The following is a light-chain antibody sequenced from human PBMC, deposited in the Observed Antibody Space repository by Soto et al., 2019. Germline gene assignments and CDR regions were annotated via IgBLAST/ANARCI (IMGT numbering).Light chain of an antibody. Sequence: SPSTLSASVGDSVTITCRASQKVSPWLAWYQQKAGQAPKLLIYDVSALKRGVPPRFSGSGSGTEFTLTISSLQPDDFATYYCQQYDSYWGTFGQGTKVDIK. CDR2: DVS. J-gene: IGKJ1*01. CDR1: QKVSPW. CDR3: QQYDSYWGT. V-gene: IGKV1-5*01.